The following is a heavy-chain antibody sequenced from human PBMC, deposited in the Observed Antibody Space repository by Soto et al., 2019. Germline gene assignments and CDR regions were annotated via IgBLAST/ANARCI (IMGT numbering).Heavy chain of an antibody. V-gene: IGHV4-61*01. D-gene: IGHD5-18*01. CDR1: GGSVSSGSYY. J-gene: IGHJ6*02. Sequence: PSETLSLTCTVSGGSVSSGSYYWSWIRQPPGNGLEWIGYIYYSGSTNYNPSLKSRVTISVDASKNQFSLKLSSVTAADTAVYYCARSIQLRTSYYYYYGMDVWGQGTTVTVSS. CDR2: IYYSGST. CDR3: ARSIQLRTSYYYYYGMDV.